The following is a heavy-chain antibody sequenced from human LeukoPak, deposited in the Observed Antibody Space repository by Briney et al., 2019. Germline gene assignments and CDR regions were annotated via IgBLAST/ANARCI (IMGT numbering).Heavy chain of an antibody. Sequence: RSGGSLRLSCAASGFTFDDYGMSWVRHAPGKGLEWVSGINWNGGSTGYADSVKGRFTISRDNAKNSLYLQMNSLRAEDTALYYCARDSSSWYWFDYWGQGTLVTVSS. CDR3: ARDSSSWYWFDY. J-gene: IGHJ4*02. CDR2: INWNGGST. V-gene: IGHV3-20*04. D-gene: IGHD6-13*01. CDR1: GFTFDDYG.